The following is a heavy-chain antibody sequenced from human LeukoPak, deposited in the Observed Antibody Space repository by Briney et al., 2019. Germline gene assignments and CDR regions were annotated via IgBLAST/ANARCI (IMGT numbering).Heavy chain of an antibody. V-gene: IGHV3-23*01. J-gene: IGHJ4*02. Sequence: AGGSLRLSCAASGFTFSSYAMSWVRQAPGKGLEWVSAISGSGGSTYYADSVKGRFTISRDNSKNTLYLQMNSLRAEDTAVYYCAKGTSIVRATMDYWGQGTLVTVSS. CDR3: AKGTSIVRATMDY. CDR2: ISGSGGST. D-gene: IGHD1-26*01. CDR1: GFTFSSYA.